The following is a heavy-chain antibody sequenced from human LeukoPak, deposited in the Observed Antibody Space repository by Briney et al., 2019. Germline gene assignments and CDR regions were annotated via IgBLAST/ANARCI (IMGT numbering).Heavy chain of an antibody. CDR1: GYTFTGYY. V-gene: IGHV1-2*04. Sequence: ASVTVSCKAFGYTFTGYYMHWVRQAPGQGLEWMGWINPHSGGTNYAQNFQGWVSMTRDTSISTAYMELSRLRSDDTAVYYCARGGSTTVIDYWGQGTLVTVSS. D-gene: IGHD4-17*01. J-gene: IGHJ4*02. CDR3: ARGGSTTVIDY. CDR2: INPHSGGT.